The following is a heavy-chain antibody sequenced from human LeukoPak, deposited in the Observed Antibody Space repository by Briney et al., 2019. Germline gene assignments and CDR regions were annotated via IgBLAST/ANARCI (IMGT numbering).Heavy chain of an antibody. CDR1: GFTFSSYS. D-gene: IGHD3-22*01. CDR2: ISSSSSYI. J-gene: IGHJ4*02. Sequence: GGSLRLSCAASGFTFSSYSMNWVRQAPGKGLEWVSSISSSSSYIYYADSVKGRFTISRDNAKNSLYLQMNSLRAEDTAVYYCAKVYLYDSSGYYTSPHSHFDYWGQGTLVTVSS. CDR3: AKVYLYDSSGYYTSPHSHFDY. V-gene: IGHV3-21*01.